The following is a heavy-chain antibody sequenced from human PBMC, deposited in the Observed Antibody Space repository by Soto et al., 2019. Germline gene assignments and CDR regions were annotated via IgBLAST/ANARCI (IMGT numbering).Heavy chain of an antibody. CDR1: GYSFTSYW. Sequence: PGESLKISCKGSGYSFTSYWIGWVRQMPGKGLEWMGIIYPGDSDTRYSPSFQGQVTISADKSISTAYLQWSSLKASDTAMYYCARSELLYYYYYGMDVWGQGTTVTVSS. J-gene: IGHJ6*02. V-gene: IGHV5-51*01. CDR2: IYPGDSDT. D-gene: IGHD1-26*01. CDR3: ARSELLYYYYYGMDV.